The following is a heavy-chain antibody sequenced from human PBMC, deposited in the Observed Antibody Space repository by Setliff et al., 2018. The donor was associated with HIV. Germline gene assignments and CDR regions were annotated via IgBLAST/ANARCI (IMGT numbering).Heavy chain of an antibody. D-gene: IGHD6-6*01. J-gene: IGHJ4*02. CDR1: GYTFTDNF. CDR3: ARDAPRNTEAAPGY. Sequence: GASVKVSCKASGYTFTDNFIHWVRQAPGQGLEWMGCIGPRHADTRIAQRFRGRVSLTRDTSISTAYMELSRLRSDDTAVYYCARDAPRNTEAAPGYWGQGTLVTVSS. V-gene: IGHV1-2*02. CDR2: IGPRHADT.